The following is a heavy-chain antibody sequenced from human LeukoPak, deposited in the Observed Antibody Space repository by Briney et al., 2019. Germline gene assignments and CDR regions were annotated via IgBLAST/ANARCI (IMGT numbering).Heavy chain of an antibody. V-gene: IGHV1-69*13. Sequence: ASVKVSCKASGGTFSSYAISWVRQGPGQGREWMGGIIPIFGTANYAQTFRGRVTITADESTSTACMGMSRLRSGGTGAYYCAKETMVRGMPTFDYWGQGTLVTVSS. CDR1: GGTFSSYA. D-gene: IGHD3-10*01. CDR2: IIPIFGTA. J-gene: IGHJ4*02. CDR3: AKETMVRGMPTFDY.